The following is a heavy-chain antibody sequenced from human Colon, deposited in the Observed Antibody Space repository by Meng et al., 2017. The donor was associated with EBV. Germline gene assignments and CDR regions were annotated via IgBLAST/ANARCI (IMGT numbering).Heavy chain of an antibody. Sequence: EVQLVESGGGLVKPGGSXXLSCAASGLIFSSYTMHWVRQAPGKGLEWVSSISNGGNYIYYADSVKGRFTISRDNAKNSLYLQMNSLRAEDTAVYHCAREANYYDSSGFDYWGQGTLVTVSS. CDR3: AREANYYDSSGFDY. D-gene: IGHD3-22*01. CDR2: ISNGGNYI. J-gene: IGHJ4*02. V-gene: IGHV3-21*01. CDR1: GLIFSSYT.